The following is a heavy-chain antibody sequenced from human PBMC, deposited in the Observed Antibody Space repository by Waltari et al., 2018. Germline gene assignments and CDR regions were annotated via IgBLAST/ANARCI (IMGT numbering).Heavy chain of an antibody. D-gene: IGHD5-18*01. CDR1: GFTFDDYA. CDR2: INWNSGSI. V-gene: IGHV3-9*01. J-gene: IGHJ4*02. CDR3: ATARDEHTAMVYFDN. Sequence: EVQLVESGGGLAQPGRSLRLSCVGSGFTFDDYALHWVRQAPGKGLGGVSGINWNSGSIAYGDSVKGRFTMSRDISNNMVHLQMNRLRLEDSATYYCATARDEHTAMVYFDNWGQGTLVSVSS.